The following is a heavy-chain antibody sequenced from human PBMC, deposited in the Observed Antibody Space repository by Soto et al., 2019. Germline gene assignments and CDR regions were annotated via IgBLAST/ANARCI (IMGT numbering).Heavy chain of an antibody. CDR1: GFTFSSHP. J-gene: IGHJ5*02. D-gene: IGHD1-26*01. CDR3: VKDPPREQT. V-gene: IGHV3-23*01. CDR2: ISGSGGST. Sequence: PGGSLRLSCATSGFTFSSHPMSWVRQAPGKGLEWVSAISGSGGSTYYADAVKGRFTISRDNSKNTLYLQMNSLRGEDTAVYYCVKDPPREQTWGQGTLVTVSS.